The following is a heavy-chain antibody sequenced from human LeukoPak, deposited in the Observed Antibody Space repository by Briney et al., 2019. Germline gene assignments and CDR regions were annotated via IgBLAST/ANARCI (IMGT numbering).Heavy chain of an antibody. J-gene: IGHJ4*02. Sequence: ASVKVSCKASGYTFTSYGISWVRQAPGQGREWMGWISAYNGNTNYAQKLQGRVTMTTDTSTSTAYMELRSLRSDDTAVYYCAIGCCSSTSCYFDYWGRGTLVTVSS. CDR2: ISAYNGNT. V-gene: IGHV1-18*01. CDR3: AIGCCSSTSCYFDY. D-gene: IGHD2-2*01. CDR1: GYTFTSYG.